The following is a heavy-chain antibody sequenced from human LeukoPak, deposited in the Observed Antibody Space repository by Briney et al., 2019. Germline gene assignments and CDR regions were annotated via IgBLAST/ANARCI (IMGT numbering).Heavy chain of an antibody. CDR3: ARDALGSSSWSGWFDP. Sequence: ASVKVSCKAAGYTFTSHGFIWLRQAPGQGLEWMGWITVNNGYTKYAQELQGRVTMTTDTSTSTAYMELRSLRSDDTAVYYCARDALGSSSWSGWFDPWGQGTLVTVSS. CDR1: GYTFTSHG. J-gene: IGHJ5*02. CDR2: ITVNNGYT. V-gene: IGHV1-18*01. D-gene: IGHD6-13*01.